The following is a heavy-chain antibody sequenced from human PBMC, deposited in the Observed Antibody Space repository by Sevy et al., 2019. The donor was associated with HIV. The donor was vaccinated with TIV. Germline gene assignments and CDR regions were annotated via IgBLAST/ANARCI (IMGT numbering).Heavy chain of an antibody. CDR1: GGTFSSYA. CDR3: ARDFNSGSTEYYYYYGMDV. CDR2: IIPIFGTA. D-gene: IGHD1-26*01. V-gene: IGHV1-69*13. Sequence: ASVKVSCKASGGTFSSYAISWVRQAPGQGLEWMGGIIPIFGTANYAQKFQGRVTITADESTGTAYMELGSLRSEDTAVYYCARDFNSGSTEYYYYYGMDVWGQGTTVTVSS. J-gene: IGHJ6*02.